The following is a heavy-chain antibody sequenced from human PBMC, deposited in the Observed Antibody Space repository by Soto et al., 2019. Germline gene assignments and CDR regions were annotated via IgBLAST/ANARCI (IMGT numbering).Heavy chain of an antibody. D-gene: IGHD1-1*01. CDR3: ASVMTLTKRVLRGYDYGMDV. Sequence: QVQLVQSGAEVKKPGASVKVSCKASGYTFTSYGINWVRQAPGQGLEWMGWISAYNGNTNYAQKLQGRVTMTTDTSSSTAYMELRCLRSDDTAVYYCASVMTLTKRVLRGYDYGMDVWGQCTTVTVSS. V-gene: IGHV1-18*01. J-gene: IGHJ6*02. CDR2: ISAYNGNT. CDR1: GYTFTSYG.